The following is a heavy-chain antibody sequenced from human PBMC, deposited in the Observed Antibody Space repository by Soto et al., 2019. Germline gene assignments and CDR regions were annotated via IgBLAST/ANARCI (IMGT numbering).Heavy chain of an antibody. V-gene: IGHV3-74*01. Sequence: PXGSLILSCVASGVTFSSYWMHWVRQAPGKGLVWVSRINSDGSSTSYADSVKGRFTISRDNAKNTLYVQMNRLRAEDTAVYYCARGSGSYWDYFDNWGQGTLVTVSS. CDR2: INSDGSST. J-gene: IGHJ4*02. CDR3: ARGSGSYWDYFDN. CDR1: GVTFSSYW. D-gene: IGHD3-10*01.